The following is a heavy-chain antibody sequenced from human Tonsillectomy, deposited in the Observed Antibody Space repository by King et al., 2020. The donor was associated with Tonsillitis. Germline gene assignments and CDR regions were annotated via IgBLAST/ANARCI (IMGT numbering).Heavy chain of an antibody. J-gene: IGHJ3*02. CDR1: GYTFTGYH. V-gene: IGHV1-2*02. CDR3: AKIGTAYGAFDI. Sequence: QVVQSWAEVKKPGASVKVFCKASGYTFTGYHMHWVRQALGQGLKWMGWISPNSVGTNYAQMFQGRVTRTRDTSITTAYMELSGLRSDDTAVYYCAKIGTAYGAFDIWGQGTMVTVSS. CDR2: ISPNSVGT. D-gene: IGHD3-10*01.